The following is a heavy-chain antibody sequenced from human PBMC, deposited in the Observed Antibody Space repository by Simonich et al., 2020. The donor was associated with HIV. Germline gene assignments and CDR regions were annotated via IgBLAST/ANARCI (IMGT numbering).Heavy chain of an antibody. CDR1: GYTFTSYY. J-gene: IGHJ4*02. CDR2: INPSGGST. CDR3: ASQEYYNWNDPYFDY. Sequence: QVQLVQSGAEVKKPGASVKVSCKASGYTFTSYYMHWVRQAPGQGLEWVGMINPSGGSTNYAQKFQDRVTMTRETSTSTVYMQLSSLRSEDTAVYYCASQEYYNWNDPYFDYWGQGTLVTVSS. V-gene: IGHV1-46*01. D-gene: IGHD1-20*01.